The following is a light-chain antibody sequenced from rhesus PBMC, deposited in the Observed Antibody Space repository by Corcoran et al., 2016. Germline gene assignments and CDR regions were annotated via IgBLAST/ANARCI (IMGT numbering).Light chain of an antibody. Sequence: EIVLTQSPATLSLSPGERATLSCRASQSVGSSLAWYQQRPNQAPQLLIFGTSPRATGLPDRFSGSGYGTDFTLTSTSLEPEDFVVYYCQQYSNWPRTFGQGTKVEIK. CDR3: QQYSNWPRT. CDR2: GTS. CDR1: QSVGSS. V-gene: IGKV3-42*03. J-gene: IGKJ1*01.